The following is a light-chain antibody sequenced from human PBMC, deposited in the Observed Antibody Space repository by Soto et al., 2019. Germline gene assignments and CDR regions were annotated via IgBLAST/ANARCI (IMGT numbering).Light chain of an antibody. CDR3: QSYDSSLSAWV. CDR2: GNI. CDR1: SSNIGAGYD. V-gene: IGLV1-40*01. Sequence: QPVLTQPPSVSGAPGQRVTISCIGSSSNIGAGYDVHWYQQFPGTAPKLLIHGNINRPSGVPDRFSGSKSGTSASLAITGLQAEDETDYYCQSYDSSLSAWVFGGGNKLTVL. J-gene: IGLJ3*02.